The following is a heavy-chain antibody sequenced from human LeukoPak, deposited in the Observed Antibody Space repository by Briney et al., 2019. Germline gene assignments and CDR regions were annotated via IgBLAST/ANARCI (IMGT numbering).Heavy chain of an antibody. CDR1: GFTFSSYW. Sequence: PGGSLRLSCAASGFTFSSYWMSWVRQAPGKGLEWVANIKQDGSEKYYVDSVKGRFTISRDNAKNSLYLQMNSLRAEDTAVYYCARVWDSSGYPWFDYWGQGTLVTVSS. CDR3: ARVWDSSGYPWFDY. J-gene: IGHJ4*02. CDR2: IKQDGSEK. V-gene: IGHV3-7*01. D-gene: IGHD3-22*01.